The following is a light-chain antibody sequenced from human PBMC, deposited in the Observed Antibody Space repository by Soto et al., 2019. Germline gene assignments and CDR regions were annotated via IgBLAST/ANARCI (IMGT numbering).Light chain of an antibody. V-gene: IGKV3-20*01. CDR2: GTS. CDR3: QQYGSSPYT. J-gene: IGKJ2*01. Sequence: PGTLSLSPGERATLSCRASQSISTTYLAWYQHRPGQAPRLLIYGTSSRATGIPDRFSGSGSATDFTLTISRLEPEDFAVYYCQQYGSSPYTFGQGTKVDIK. CDR1: QSISTTY.